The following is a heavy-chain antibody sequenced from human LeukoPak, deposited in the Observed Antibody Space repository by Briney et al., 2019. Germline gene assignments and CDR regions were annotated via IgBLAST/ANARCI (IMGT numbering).Heavy chain of an antibody. CDR3: ARGRYCSGGSCYPYYFDY. J-gene: IGHJ4*02. D-gene: IGHD2-15*01. CDR1: GGSISSSSYY. Sequence: SETLSLTCTVSGGSISSSSYYWGWIRQPPGKGLEWIGSIYYSGSTYYNPSLKSRVTISVDTSKNQFSLKLSSVTAADTAVYYCARGRYCSGGSCYPYYFDYWGQGTLVTVSS. CDR2: IYYSGST. V-gene: IGHV4-39*07.